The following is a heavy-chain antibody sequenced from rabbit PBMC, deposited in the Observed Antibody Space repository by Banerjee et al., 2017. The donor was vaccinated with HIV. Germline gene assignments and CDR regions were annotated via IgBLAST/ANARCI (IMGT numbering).Heavy chain of an antibody. D-gene: IGHD8-1*01. Sequence: QSLEESGGGLVQPGGSLKLSCKASGFDFSSYYMSWVRQAPGKGLEWIGYIDPVFGSTYYASWVNGRFTISSHNAQNTLYLQLNSLTAADTATYFCVRGGVDSTYYTSDGFDPWGPGTLVTVS. CDR3: VRGGVDSTYYTSDGFDP. J-gene: IGHJ2*01. V-gene: IGHV1S7*01. CDR2: IDPVFGST. CDR1: GFDFSSYY.